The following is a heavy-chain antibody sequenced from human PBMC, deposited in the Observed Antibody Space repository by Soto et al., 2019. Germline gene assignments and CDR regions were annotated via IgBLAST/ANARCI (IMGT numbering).Heavy chain of an antibody. Sequence: GGSLRLSCAASGFTVSSNYMSWVRQAPGKGLEWVSVIYSGGSTYYADSVKGRFTISRDNSKNTLYLQMNSLRAEDTAVYYCARESKLGIRAFDIWGQGTMVTVSS. J-gene: IGHJ3*02. CDR1: GFTVSSNY. CDR2: IYSGGST. V-gene: IGHV3-66*02. CDR3: ARESKLGIRAFDI. D-gene: IGHD7-27*01.